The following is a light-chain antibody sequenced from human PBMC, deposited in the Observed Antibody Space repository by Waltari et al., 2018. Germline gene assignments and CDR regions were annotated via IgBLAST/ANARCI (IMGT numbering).Light chain of an antibody. CDR1: HSVHWY. V-gene: IGKV3-11*01. CDR3: QQRRNWPLT. J-gene: IGKJ4*01. Sequence: EIVLTQSPATLSLSPGERATLPCRASHSVHWYLAWYQKRPGQAPRLLISDASNRATGIPARFSGSGSETDFTLTISSLQPEDSAVYYCQQRRNWPLTFGGGTKVEIK. CDR2: DAS.